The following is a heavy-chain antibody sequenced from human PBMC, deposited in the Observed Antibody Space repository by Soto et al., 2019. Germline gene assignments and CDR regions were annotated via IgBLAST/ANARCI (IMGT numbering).Heavy chain of an antibody. D-gene: IGHD6-19*01. CDR2: ISGYNGRT. J-gene: IGHJ3*02. V-gene: IGHV1-18*01. CDR1: GYTFTTYG. CDR3: ARDGEGIAVPGNSFDI. Sequence: ASVKVSCKASGYTFTTYGISWVRQAPGQGLEWMGWISGYNGRTKYAQKFQGRVTMTTDTSTSTVYMELRRLRSDDTAVYYCARDGEGIAVPGNSFDIWGQGTMVTVSS.